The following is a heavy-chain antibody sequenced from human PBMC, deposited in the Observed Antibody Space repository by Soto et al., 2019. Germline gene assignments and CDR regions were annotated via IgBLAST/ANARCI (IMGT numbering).Heavy chain of an antibody. CDR2: IKHDGSEK. J-gene: IGHJ4*02. D-gene: IGHD1-26*01. Sequence: HPGGSLRLSCAASGFTFSNAWMSWVRQAPGKGLEWVANIKHDGSEKYYVESVKGRFTISRDNARNSLFLEMKSLRSEDTAVYSCVRDLSGSYFEGFDYWGQGTLVTVSS. CDR3: VRDLSGSYFEGFDY. CDR1: GFTFSNAW. V-gene: IGHV3-7*01.